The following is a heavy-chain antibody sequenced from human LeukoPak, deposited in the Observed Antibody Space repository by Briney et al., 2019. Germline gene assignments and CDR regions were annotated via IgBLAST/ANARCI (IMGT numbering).Heavy chain of an antibody. CDR3: ATGLWFGELLFDY. V-gene: IGHV1-24*01. CDR1: GYTLTELS. Sequence: ASVKVSCKVSGYTLTELSMHWVRQAPGKGLEWMRGFDPEDGETIYAQKFQGRVTMTEDTSTDTAYMELSSLRSEDTAVYYCATGLWFGELLFDYWGQGTLVTVSS. CDR2: FDPEDGET. J-gene: IGHJ4*02. D-gene: IGHD3-10*01.